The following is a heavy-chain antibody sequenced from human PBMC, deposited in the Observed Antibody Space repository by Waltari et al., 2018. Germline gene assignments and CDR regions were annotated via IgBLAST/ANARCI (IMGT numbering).Heavy chain of an antibody. CDR1: GGSISKGGDF. CDR2: IYDRANS. J-gene: IGHJ3*02. CDR3: ARQGRNWNAQRGSKSACDI. D-gene: IGHD1-1*01. V-gene: IGHV4-30-4*08. Sequence: QVQLQESGPGVVKSSQTLSLTCTVSGGSISKGGDFWSWIRQSPGRGAEWIGVIYDRANSKYNPPLKSRVILTIDISKNQFSLKMRSVTAADTAVYYGARQGRNWNAQRGSKSACDIWGQGAIVTVSA.